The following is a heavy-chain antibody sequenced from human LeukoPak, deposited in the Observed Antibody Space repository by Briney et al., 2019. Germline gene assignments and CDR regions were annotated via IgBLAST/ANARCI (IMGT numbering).Heavy chain of an antibody. CDR3: AKVQQWLADIDY. Sequence: PGGSLRPSCAASGFTFSGYAMNWVRQAPGKGLEWVSAITNSGDGTYYADSVKGRFTISRDNSKNTLYLQMNSLTADDTAVYYCAKVQQWLADIDYWGRGTLVTVSS. D-gene: IGHD6-19*01. J-gene: IGHJ4*02. CDR2: ITNSGDGT. V-gene: IGHV3-23*01. CDR1: GFTFSGYA.